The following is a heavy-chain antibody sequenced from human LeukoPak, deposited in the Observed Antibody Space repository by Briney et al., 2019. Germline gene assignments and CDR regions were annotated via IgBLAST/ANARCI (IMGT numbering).Heavy chain of an antibody. Sequence: SETLSLTCAVYGGSFSGYYWSWLRQPPGKGLEWIGYIYYSGSTNYNPSLKSRVTISVDTSKNQFSLKLSSVTAADTAVYYCARHETDYGSGSYYNWVYWGQGTLVTVSS. D-gene: IGHD3-10*01. CDR1: GGSFSGYY. V-gene: IGHV4-59*01. CDR3: ARHETDYGSGSYYNWVY. J-gene: IGHJ4*02. CDR2: IYYSGST.